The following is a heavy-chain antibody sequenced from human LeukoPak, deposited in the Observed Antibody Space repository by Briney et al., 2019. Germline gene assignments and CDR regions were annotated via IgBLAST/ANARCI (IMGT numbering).Heavy chain of an antibody. CDR3: AKTLPNDFAQIYYYYGMDV. D-gene: IGHD2-21*02. V-gene: IGHV3-7*03. J-gene: IGHJ6*02. Sequence: GGSLRLSCADSGFTFSGYWMNWVRQAPGKGLEWVANINQNGGEKYYVDSVKGRFTISRDNGKNTLYLQMNSLRAEDTAVYYCAKTLPNDFAQIYYYYGMDVWGQGTTVTVSS. CDR2: INQNGGEK. CDR1: GFTFSGYW.